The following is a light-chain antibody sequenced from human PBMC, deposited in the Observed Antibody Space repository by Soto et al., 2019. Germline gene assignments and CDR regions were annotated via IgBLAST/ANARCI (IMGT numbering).Light chain of an antibody. CDR3: AAWDGALNGVV. CDR1: TSNIGSNT. CDR2: TNN. Sequence: QSVLTQPPSASGTPGQTVTISCSGSTSNIGSNTVNWYHQVPGTAPKLLIYTNNLRPSGVPDRFSASVSGTSASLAISYLQSEDEGDFYCAAWDGALNGVVFGGGTKLTVL. J-gene: IGLJ3*02. V-gene: IGLV1-44*01.